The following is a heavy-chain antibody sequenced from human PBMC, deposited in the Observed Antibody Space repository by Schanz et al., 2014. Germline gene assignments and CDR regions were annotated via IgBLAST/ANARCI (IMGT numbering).Heavy chain of an antibody. CDR2: IWYDGSNK. CDR3: AKDSVLVATGHDYFDY. V-gene: IGHV3-30*02. CDR1: GFTFKNFG. D-gene: IGHD2-21*01. J-gene: IGHJ4*02. Sequence: QVQLVESGGGVVQPWGSLRLSCEASGFTFKNFGMHWVRQTPGKGLEWMAFIWYDGSNKIYADSVKGRFTISRDNSNNTLFLQMISLRVEDTAIYYCAKDSVLVATGHDYFDYWGQGTLVTVSS.